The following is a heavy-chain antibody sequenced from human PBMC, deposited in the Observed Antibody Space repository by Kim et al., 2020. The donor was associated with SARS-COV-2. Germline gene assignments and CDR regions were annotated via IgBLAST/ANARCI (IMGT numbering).Heavy chain of an antibody. D-gene: IGHD2-15*01. J-gene: IGHJ4*02. CDR3: ARDAPFIVVVVAATPGPLWG. V-gene: IGHV3-30*01. Sequence: RFTISRDNSKNTLYLQMNSLRAEDTAVYYCARDAPFIVVVVAATPGPLWGWGQGTLVTVSS.